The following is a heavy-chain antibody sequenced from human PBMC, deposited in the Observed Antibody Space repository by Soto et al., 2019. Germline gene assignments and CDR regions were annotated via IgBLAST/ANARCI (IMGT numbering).Heavy chain of an antibody. Sequence: QVQLQESGPGLVQPSGTLSLTCAVSGDSINNSHWWSWVRQTPGKGLEWIGETYHSGTTNYNPSPKTRVTISIDKSKNQFSLKMNSVTAADTAVYYCAREVNSSPARGPNWFDPWGQGTMGTVSS. J-gene: IGHJ5*02. CDR3: AREVNSSPARGPNWFDP. V-gene: IGHV4-4*02. CDR1: GDSINNSHW. CDR2: TYHSGTT. D-gene: IGHD6-13*01.